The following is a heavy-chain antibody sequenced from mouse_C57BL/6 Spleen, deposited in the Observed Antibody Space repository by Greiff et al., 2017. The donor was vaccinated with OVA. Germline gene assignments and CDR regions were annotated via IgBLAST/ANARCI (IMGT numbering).Heavy chain of an antibody. CDR1: GYTFTDYE. CDR2: IDPETGGT. D-gene: IGHD4-1*01. CDR3: TRFGAGTSGSFDY. V-gene: IGHV1-15*01. J-gene: IGHJ2*01. Sequence: VHLVESGAELVRPGASVTLSCKASGYTFTDYEMHWVKQPPVHGLEWIGAIDPETGGTAYNQKFKGKAILTADKSSSTAYMELRSLTSEDSAVYYCTRFGAGTSGSFDYWGQGTTLTVSS.